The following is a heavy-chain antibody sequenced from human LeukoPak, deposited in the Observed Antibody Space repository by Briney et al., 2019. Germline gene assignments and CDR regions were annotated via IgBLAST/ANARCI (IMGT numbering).Heavy chain of an antibody. V-gene: IGHV3-21*04. J-gene: IGHJ4*02. CDR1: GFTFSSYS. D-gene: IGHD3-10*01. CDR3: ARDRFGYGSGTAVMNYFDY. Sequence: PGGSLRLSCAASGFTFSSYSMNWVRQAPGKGLEWVSSISSSSSYIYYADSVKGRFTISRDNAKNSLYLQMNSLRSDDTAVYYCARDRFGYGSGTAVMNYFDYWGQGTLVTVSS. CDR2: ISSSSSYI.